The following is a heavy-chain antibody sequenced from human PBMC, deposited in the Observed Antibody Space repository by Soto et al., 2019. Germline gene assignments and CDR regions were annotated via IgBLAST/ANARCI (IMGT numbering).Heavy chain of an antibody. CDR2: ISYDGSNK. Sequence: GGSLRLSCAASGFTFSSYGMHWVRQAPGKGLEWVAVISYDGSNKYYADSVKGRFTISRDNSKNTLYLQMNSLRAEDTAVYYCAKVGVCSSTSCYLGLYYYYGMDVWGQGTTVTVSS. V-gene: IGHV3-30*18. CDR3: AKVGVCSSTSCYLGLYYYYGMDV. J-gene: IGHJ6*02. CDR1: GFTFSSYG. D-gene: IGHD2-2*01.